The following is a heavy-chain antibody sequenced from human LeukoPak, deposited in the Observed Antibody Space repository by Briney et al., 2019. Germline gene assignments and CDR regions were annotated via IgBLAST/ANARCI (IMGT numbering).Heavy chain of an antibody. CDR1: GTSMSGYY. D-gene: IGHD6-25*01. J-gene: IGHJ4*02. V-gene: IGHV4-4*09. Sequence: SETLSLTCIVSGTSMSGYYWTWIRQPPGKGLEWIGHTFSSGATTYNPSLKSRVTISVDTSRSQFSLNLSSVTAADTAVYSCARRSKNGYFLDSWGQGILVTASS. CDR2: TFSSGAT. CDR3: ARRSKNGYFLDS.